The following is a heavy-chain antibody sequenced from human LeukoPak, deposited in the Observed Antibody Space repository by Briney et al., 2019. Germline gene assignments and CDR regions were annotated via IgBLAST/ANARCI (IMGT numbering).Heavy chain of an antibody. CDR1: GYTFSSYG. J-gene: IGHJ4*02. CDR2: ISGYTGNT. V-gene: IGHV1-18*01. Sequence: ASVKVSCKASGYTFSSYGISWVRQAPGQGLEWMGWISGYTGNTNYAQNFQGRVTMTTDTSTSTAYMELRSLRSDDTAVYYCARDLTIVAAGTYGYWGQGTLVTVSS. CDR3: ARDLTIVAAGTYGY. D-gene: IGHD6-13*01.